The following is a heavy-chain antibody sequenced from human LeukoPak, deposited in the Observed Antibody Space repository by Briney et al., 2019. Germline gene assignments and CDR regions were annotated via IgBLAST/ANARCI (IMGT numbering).Heavy chain of an antibody. CDR2: INHSGSS. CDR1: GGSFSGYY. CDR3: ARRGCSSTSCYNVYYYYYYYMDV. Sequence: PSETLSLTCAVYGGSFSGYYWSWIRQPPGKGLEWIGEINHSGSSNYNPSLKSRVTISVDTSKNQFSLKLSSVTAADTAVYYCARRGCSSTSCYNVYYYYYYYMDVWGKGTTVTISS. D-gene: IGHD2-2*02. V-gene: IGHV4-34*01. J-gene: IGHJ6*03.